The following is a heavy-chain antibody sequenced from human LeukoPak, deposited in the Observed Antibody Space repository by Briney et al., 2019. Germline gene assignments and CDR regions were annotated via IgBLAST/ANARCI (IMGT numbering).Heavy chain of an antibody. CDR1: GFTFKDYW. Sequence: GGSLRLSCAVSGFTFKDYWMHWVRQVPGKGLVWVSCMNTDGSDRRYAGSVEGRFTISRDSANNRLYLVMNSLRVEDTAVYYCARGLFPGVGMGDYWGQGTLVNVPS. D-gene: IGHD6-13*01. J-gene: IGHJ4*02. CDR2: MNTDGSDR. V-gene: IGHV3-74*01. CDR3: ARGLFPGVGMGDY.